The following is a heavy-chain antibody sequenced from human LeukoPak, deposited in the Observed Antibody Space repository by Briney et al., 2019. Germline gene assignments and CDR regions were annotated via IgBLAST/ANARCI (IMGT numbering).Heavy chain of an antibody. D-gene: IGHD6-13*01. CDR2: ISSSSSYI. CDR3: AREQKSSSWYGQIDY. CDR1: GFTFSSYS. J-gene: IGHJ4*02. V-gene: IGHV3-21*01. Sequence: GGSLRLSCAASGFTFSSYSMNWVRQAPGKGLEWVSSISSSSSYIYYADSVKGRFTISRDNAKNSLYLQMNSLRAEDTAVYYCAREQKSSSWYGQIDYWGQGALVTVSS.